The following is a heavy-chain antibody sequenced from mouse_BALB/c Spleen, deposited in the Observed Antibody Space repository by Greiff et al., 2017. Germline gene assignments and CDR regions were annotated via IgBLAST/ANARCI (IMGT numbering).Heavy chain of an antibody. CDR1: GYTFTSYY. J-gene: IGHJ3*01. V-gene: IGHV1S81*02. Sequence: VQLQQPGAELVKPGASVKLSCKASGYTFTSYYMFWVKQRPGQGLEWIGGINPSNGGTNFNEKFKSKATLTVDKSSSTAYMQLSSLTSEDSAVYYCTRSDSSVYLGAYWGQGTLVTVSA. CDR2: INPSNGGT. CDR3: TRSDSSVYLGAY. D-gene: IGHD3-2*01.